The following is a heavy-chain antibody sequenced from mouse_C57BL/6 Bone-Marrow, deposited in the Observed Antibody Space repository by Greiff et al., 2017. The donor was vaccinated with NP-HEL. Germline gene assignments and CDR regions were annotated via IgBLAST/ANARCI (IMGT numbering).Heavy chain of an antibody. D-gene: IGHD2-3*01. Sequence: EVQLQQSGGGLVKPGGSLKLSCAASGFTFSSYTMSWVRQTPEKRLEWVATISGGGGNTYYPDSVKGRFTISRDNAKNTLYLQMSSLRSEDTALYYCARQEWLLRDYYAMDYWGQGTSVTVSS. CDR2: ISGGGGNT. V-gene: IGHV5-9*01. CDR3: ARQEWLLRDYYAMDY. CDR1: GFTFSSYT. J-gene: IGHJ4*01.